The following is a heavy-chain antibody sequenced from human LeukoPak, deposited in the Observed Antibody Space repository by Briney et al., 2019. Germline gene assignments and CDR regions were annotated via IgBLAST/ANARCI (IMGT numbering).Heavy chain of an antibody. D-gene: IGHD5-18*01. CDR3: TTDSGYTSPL. CDR2: INDDGGDT. Sequence: PGGSLRLSCAASGFTFSSYRMHWVRQAPGKGPVWVSRINDDGGDTTYADSVKGRFTISRDNAKNTLYLQMNSVRAEDTAVYYCTTDSGYTSPLWGQGTLVTVSS. J-gene: IGHJ4*02. CDR1: GFTFSSYR. V-gene: IGHV3-74*01.